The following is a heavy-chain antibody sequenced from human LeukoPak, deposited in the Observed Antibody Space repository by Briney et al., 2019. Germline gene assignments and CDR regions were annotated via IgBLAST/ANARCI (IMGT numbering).Heavy chain of an antibody. Sequence: SETLSLTCTVSGGSISSGDYYWSWIRQPPGKGLEWIGYIYYSGSTYYNPSLKSRVTISVDTSKNRFSLKLSSVTAADTAVYYCARVDIVVVPAARGIFDYWGQGTLVTVSS. CDR2: IYYSGST. CDR3: ARVDIVVVPAARGIFDY. D-gene: IGHD2-2*01. CDR1: GGSISSGDYY. J-gene: IGHJ4*02. V-gene: IGHV4-30-4*08.